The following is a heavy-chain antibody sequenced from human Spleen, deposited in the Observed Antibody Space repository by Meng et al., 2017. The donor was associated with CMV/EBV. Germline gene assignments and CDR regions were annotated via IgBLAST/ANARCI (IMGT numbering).Heavy chain of an antibody. J-gene: IGHJ4*02. CDR3: ARAGAAVTTHFDF. D-gene: IGHD4-17*01. V-gene: IGHV1-69*10. CDR1: GGTFGTYA. CDR2: IIPILGIA. Sequence: QVQLVQSGAEAKKPGSSVKVSCKASGGTFGTYAINWVRQAPGQGLEWMGGIIPILGIAKIAQKFQGRVTITAGNSTGTVYMEMRSLRSDDSAMYYCARAGAAVTTHFDFWGQGTLVTVSS.